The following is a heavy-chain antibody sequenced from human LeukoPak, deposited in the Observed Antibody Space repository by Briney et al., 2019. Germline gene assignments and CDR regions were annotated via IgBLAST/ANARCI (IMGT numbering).Heavy chain of an antibody. Sequence: SVKVSCKASGGTFSSYAISWVRQAPGQGLEWMGRIIPIFGTANYAQKFQGRVTITTDESTSTAYMELSSLRSEDTAVYYCARTPAFPDYYDSSGYWGQGTLVTVSS. D-gene: IGHD3-22*01. CDR1: GGTFSSYA. CDR2: IIPIFGTA. CDR3: ARTPAFPDYYDSSGY. V-gene: IGHV1-69*05. J-gene: IGHJ4*02.